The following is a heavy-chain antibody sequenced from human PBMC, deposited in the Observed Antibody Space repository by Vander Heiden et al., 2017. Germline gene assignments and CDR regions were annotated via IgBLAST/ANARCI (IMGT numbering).Heavy chain of an antibody. J-gene: IGHJ4*02. CDR2: ISGSSGII. CDR1: GFTFSTYS. V-gene: IGHV3-48*01. D-gene: IGHD2-21*01. CDR3: ARRPTYCGQCSDF. Sequence: EVQLVESGGGLVQPGGSLRLSCAASGFTFSTYSINWVRQAPGKGLEWVSYISGSSGIIYYADSVKGRFTISRDNAKNSVFLEMNSLRAEDTAVYYCARRPTYCGQCSDFWGQGTLVTVSS.